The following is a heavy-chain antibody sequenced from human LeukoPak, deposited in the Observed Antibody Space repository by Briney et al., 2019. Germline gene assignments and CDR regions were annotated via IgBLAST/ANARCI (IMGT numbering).Heavy chain of an antibody. Sequence: ASVKVSCKASGFTFTSSGVQWVRQARGHRLEWIGWIVVGSGNTNYAQKFQERVTITRDMSTSSAYMELSSLRSEDTAVYYCAAATDRSGYLLTRWGQGTLVTVSS. D-gene: IGHD3-22*01. J-gene: IGHJ4*02. CDR1: GFTFTSSG. CDR2: IVVGSGNT. CDR3: AAATDRSGYLLTR. V-gene: IGHV1-58*01.